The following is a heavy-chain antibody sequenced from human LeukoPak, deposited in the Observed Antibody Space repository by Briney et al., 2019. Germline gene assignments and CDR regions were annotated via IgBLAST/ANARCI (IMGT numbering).Heavy chain of an antibody. CDR3: AKEGADYGDYPYFFDY. CDR1: GFTFSDSG. J-gene: IGHJ4*02. CDR2: ISFDGSRR. V-gene: IGHV3-30*18. D-gene: IGHD4-17*01. Sequence: GGSLRLSCAASGFTFSDSGMHWVRQAPGKGLEWVAIISFDGSRRFYADSVRGRFTVSRDNSKNTLFLQMDSLSADDTGVYYCAKEGADYGDYPYFFDYWGQGTLVTVSS.